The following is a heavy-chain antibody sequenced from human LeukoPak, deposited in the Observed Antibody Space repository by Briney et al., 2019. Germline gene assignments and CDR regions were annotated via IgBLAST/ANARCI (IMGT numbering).Heavy chain of an antibody. CDR3: AATQKWLAFDY. CDR1: GGSVTPSY. J-gene: IGHJ4*02. D-gene: IGHD6-19*01. CDR2: FRYSGNT. Sequence: PSETLSLTCTVSGGSVTPSYWSWIRQPPGEGLEWIGNFRYSGNTDYNPSLKSRVTISLDTSKNQFSLNLNSVTAADTAVYYFAATQKWLAFDYWGQGILVTVSS. V-gene: IGHV4-59*02.